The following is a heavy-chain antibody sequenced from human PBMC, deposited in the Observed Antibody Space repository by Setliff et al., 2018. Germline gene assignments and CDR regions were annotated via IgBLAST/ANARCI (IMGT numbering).Heavy chain of an antibody. CDR1: GFTFSSYG. J-gene: IGHJ3*02. V-gene: IGHV3-30*02. D-gene: IGHD3-16*01. CDR3: AKDRLGELYAFDI. CDR2: IRYDGSNK. Sequence: SLKISCAASGFTFSSYGMHWVRQAPGKGLEWVAFIRYDGSNKYYADSVKGRFTTSRDNSKNTLYLQMNSLRAEDTAVYYCAKDRLGELYAFDIWGQGTMVTVSS.